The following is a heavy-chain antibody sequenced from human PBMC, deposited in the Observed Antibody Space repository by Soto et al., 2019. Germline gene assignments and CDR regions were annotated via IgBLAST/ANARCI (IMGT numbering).Heavy chain of an antibody. V-gene: IGHV1-3*01. CDR3: ARQWDYDFWSGYFRGRSTNWFDP. J-gene: IGHJ5*02. Sequence: APVKGSCKASGYTFTSYLIHWVRQAPGQRLEWMGWINAGNGNTKYSQKFQGRVTITRDTSASTAYMELSSLRSEDTAVYYCARQWDYDFWSGYFRGRSTNWFDPWGQGTLVTVSS. CDR1: GYTFTSYL. CDR2: INAGNGNT. D-gene: IGHD3-3*01.